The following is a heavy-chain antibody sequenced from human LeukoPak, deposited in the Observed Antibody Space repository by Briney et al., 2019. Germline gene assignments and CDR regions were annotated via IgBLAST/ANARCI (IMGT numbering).Heavy chain of an antibody. CDR1: GGSISDYY. D-gene: IGHD1-26*01. CDR2: IYASGST. Sequence: NPSETLSLTCTVSGGSISDYYWNWIRQPAGKGLEWIGRIYASGSTNYNPSLRSRVTISVDKSKNQFSLKLTSATAADTAVYYCARSYLGGTYYDWFDSWGQGTLVTVSS. CDR3: ARSYLGGTYYDWFDS. J-gene: IGHJ5*01. V-gene: IGHV4-4*07.